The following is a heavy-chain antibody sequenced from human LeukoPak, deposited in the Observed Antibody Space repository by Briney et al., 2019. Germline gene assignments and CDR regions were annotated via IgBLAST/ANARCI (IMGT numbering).Heavy chain of an antibody. J-gene: IGHJ4*02. CDR3: ARGVGGTIDY. V-gene: IGHV3-23*01. Sequence: PGGSLRLSCAASGFTFSSYAMSWVRQAPGKGLEWVSAISGSGGSTHYADSVKGRFTISRDNSKNTLYLQMNSLRAEDTAVYYCARGVGGTIDYWGQGTLVTVSS. D-gene: IGHD3-16*01. CDR1: GFTFSSYA. CDR2: ISGSGGST.